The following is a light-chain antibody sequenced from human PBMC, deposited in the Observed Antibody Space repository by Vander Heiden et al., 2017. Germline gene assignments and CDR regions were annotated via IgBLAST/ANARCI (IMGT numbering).Light chain of an antibody. CDR1: QSISTY. CDR2: AAS. J-gene: IGKJ1*01. CDR3: QQSHVTPWT. Sequence: DLQMTQSPSSLSASVGDRVTITCRASQSISTYLNWYQQKTGGAPKLLIYAASTLQSGVPSRFTGSGSGAECTLTISSLHPEDFATYYCQQSHVTPWTFGQGTRVDIK. V-gene: IGKV1-39*01.